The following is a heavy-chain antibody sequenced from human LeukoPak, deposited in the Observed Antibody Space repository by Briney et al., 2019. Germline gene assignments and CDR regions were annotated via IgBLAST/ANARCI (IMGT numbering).Heavy chain of an antibody. D-gene: IGHD3-10*01. CDR3: AKVLKKIWFGELYPFDY. CDR2: IGTAGDT. J-gene: IGHJ4*02. CDR1: GFTFSSHD. V-gene: IGHV3-13*01. Sequence: GGSLRLSCAASGFTFSSHDMHWVRQATGKGLEWVSTIGTAGDTYYPGSVKGRFTISRDNSKNTLYLQMNSLRAEDTAVYYCAKVLKKIWFGELYPFDYWGQGTLVTVSS.